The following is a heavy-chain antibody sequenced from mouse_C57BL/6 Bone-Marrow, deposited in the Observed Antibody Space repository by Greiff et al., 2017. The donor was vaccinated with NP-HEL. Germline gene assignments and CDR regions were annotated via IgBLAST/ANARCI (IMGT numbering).Heavy chain of an antibody. Sequence: QVQLQQPGAELVRPGSSVKLSCKASGYTFTSYWMDWVKQRPGQGLEWIGNIYPSDSETHYNQKFKDKATLTVDKSSSTAYMQLSSLTSEDSAVYYCARTYYGSSYRYFDVWGTGTTVTVSS. J-gene: IGHJ1*03. CDR3: ARTYYGSSYRYFDV. D-gene: IGHD1-1*01. V-gene: IGHV1-61*01. CDR1: GYTFTSYW. CDR2: IYPSDSET.